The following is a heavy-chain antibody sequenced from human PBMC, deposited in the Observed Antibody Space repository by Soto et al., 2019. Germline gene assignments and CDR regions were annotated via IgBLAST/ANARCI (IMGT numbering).Heavy chain of an antibody. J-gene: IGHJ5*02. D-gene: IGHD1-20*01. CDR3: TRRYNWNDYYFDP. Sequence: SETLSLTCTVSGGSIRFQSYYWTWIRQTPGKGLEWVGSSYYSGTSYFNPALKGRVTISVDTSTNQFSLRLTSVTAADTAVYYCTRRYNWNDYYFDPWGLGTLVTVSS. CDR2: SYYSGTS. CDR1: GGSIRFQSYY. V-gene: IGHV4-39*01.